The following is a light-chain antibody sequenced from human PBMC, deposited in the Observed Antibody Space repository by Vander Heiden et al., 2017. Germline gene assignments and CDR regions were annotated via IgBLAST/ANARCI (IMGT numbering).Light chain of an antibody. CDR2: DGS. Sequence: QSALTQPASVSGSPGQSITISCTGTSSDVGGYNYVSWYQQHPGKAPKLMIYDGSNRPSGVSNRFSGSKSGNTASLTISGLQAEDEADYYCSSYTSSSHVFGTGTKVTVL. CDR3: SSYTSSSHV. V-gene: IGLV2-14*01. J-gene: IGLJ1*01. CDR1: SSDVGGYNY.